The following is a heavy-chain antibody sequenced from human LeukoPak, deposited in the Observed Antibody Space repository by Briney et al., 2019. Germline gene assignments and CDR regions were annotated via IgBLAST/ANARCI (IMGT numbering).Heavy chain of an antibody. Sequence: GGSLRLSCAASGFTFSSYAMHWVRQAPGKGLEWVAVISYDGSNKYYADSVKGRFTISRDNSKNTLYLQMNSLRAEDTAVYYCASSKGPSGCDYWGQGTLVTVSS. D-gene: IGHD5-12*01. V-gene: IGHV3-30-3*01. CDR1: GFTFSSYA. J-gene: IGHJ4*02. CDR3: ASSKGPSGCDY. CDR2: ISYDGSNK.